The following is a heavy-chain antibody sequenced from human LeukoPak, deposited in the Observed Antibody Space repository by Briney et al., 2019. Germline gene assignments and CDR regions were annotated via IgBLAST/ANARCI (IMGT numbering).Heavy chain of an antibody. D-gene: IGHD3-16*01. CDR1: GFIFSNYA. V-gene: IGHV3-23*01. Sequence: GGSLRLSCAASGFIFSNYAMNWVRQAPGKGLEWVSVISGSGGSTYIADSVKGRFTISRDNSKKTLHLQMNSLRAEDTAVYYCAKDHYDYGGGLFDYWGQGTLVTVSS. J-gene: IGHJ4*02. CDR2: ISGSGGST. CDR3: AKDHYDYGGGLFDY.